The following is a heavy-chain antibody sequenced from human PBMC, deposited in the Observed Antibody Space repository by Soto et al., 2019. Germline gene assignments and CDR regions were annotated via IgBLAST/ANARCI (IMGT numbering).Heavy chain of an antibody. J-gene: IGHJ5*02. CDR2: INPDNGNT. CDR1: GYTFTRYT. D-gene: IGHD2-15*01. CDR3: ARGIATGQLDP. Sequence: GASVKVSCKASGYTFTRYTMYWVRQAPGQRLEWMGWINPDNGNTKSSQKFQDRVVITRDTSASTAYMDLSSLRSEDTAVYYCARGIATGQLDPWGQGTLVTVSS. V-gene: IGHV1-3*01.